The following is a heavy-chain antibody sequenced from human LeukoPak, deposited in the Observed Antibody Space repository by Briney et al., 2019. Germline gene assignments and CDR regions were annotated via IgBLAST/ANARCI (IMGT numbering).Heavy chain of an antibody. CDR2: VNLQGST. J-gene: IGHJ4*02. Sequence: SETLSLTCGVSGGSITNTNYWTWVRQPPGKGLEWIGEVNLQGSTNHNPSLMGRVAISVDTSENHISLQLTSVTAADTAVYYCAREGGPYRPLDYSGQGTLVTVSS. CDR3: AREGGPYRPLDY. CDR1: GGSITNTNY. V-gene: IGHV4-4*02.